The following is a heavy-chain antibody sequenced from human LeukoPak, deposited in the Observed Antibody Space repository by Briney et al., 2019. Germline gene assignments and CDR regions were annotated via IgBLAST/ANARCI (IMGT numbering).Heavy chain of an antibody. CDR2: ISVSGGST. CDR3: AKDPRGNYVAWLDP. Sequence: GSPRTPLATSGITLNQLAMNWVRPAPGKGLEWVPGISVSGGSTHYADSVKGRFTISRDNSKNTLYLQMNSLRAEDTAVYYCAKDPRGNYVAWLDPWGQGTLVTVSS. D-gene: IGHD4-11*01. V-gene: IGHV3-23*01. CDR1: ITLNQLA. J-gene: IGHJ5*02.